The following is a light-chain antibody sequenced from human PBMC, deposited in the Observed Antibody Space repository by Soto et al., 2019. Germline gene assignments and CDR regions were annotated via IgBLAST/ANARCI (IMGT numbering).Light chain of an antibody. CDR2: DAS. CDR1: QSVGDY. J-gene: IGKJ4*01. CDR3: QQREDWPRA. V-gene: IGKV3-11*01. Sequence: PCERATLSCRASQSVGDYLGWYQQKPGQAPRLLIYDASQRATGVPARFSASGSGTDFTLTISSLEPEDFAIYYCQQREDWPRAFGGGTKVEFK.